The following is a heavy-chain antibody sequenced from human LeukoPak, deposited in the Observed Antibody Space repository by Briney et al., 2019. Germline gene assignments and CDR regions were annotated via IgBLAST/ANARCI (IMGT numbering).Heavy chain of an antibody. V-gene: IGHV3-48*04. J-gene: IGHJ6*02. CDR2: ISSSSSTI. D-gene: IGHD1-26*01. CDR3: ARDQVYFGAPLDGMDV. Sequence: GGSLRLSCAASGFTFSSYSMNWVRQAPGKGLEWVSYISSSSSTIYYADSVKGRFTISRDNAKNSLYLQMNSLRAEDTAVYYCARDQVYFGAPLDGMDVWGQGTTVTVSS. CDR1: GFTFSSYS.